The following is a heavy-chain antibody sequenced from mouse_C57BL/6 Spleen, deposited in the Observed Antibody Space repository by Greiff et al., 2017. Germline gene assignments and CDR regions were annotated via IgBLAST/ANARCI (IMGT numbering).Heavy chain of an antibody. D-gene: IGHD2-2*01. CDR3: ASLYGYAEGFDY. J-gene: IGHJ2*01. Sequence: VQLQQPGAELVKPGASVKLSCKASGYTFTSYWMHWVKQRPGQGLEWIGMIHPNSGSTNYNEKFKSKATLTVDKSSSTAYMQLSSLTSEDSAVYYCASLYGYAEGFDYWGQGTTLTVSS. V-gene: IGHV1-64*01. CDR1: GYTFTSYW. CDR2: IHPNSGST.